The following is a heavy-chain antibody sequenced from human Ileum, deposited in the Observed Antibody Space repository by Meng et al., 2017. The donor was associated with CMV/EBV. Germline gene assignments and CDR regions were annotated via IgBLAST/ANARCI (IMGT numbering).Heavy chain of an antibody. CDR1: GFTFSDST. V-gene: IGHV3-21*01. Sequence: SCASSGFTFSDSTLSWVRQAPGKGLEWVSSISKSSTYIYYAASLRGRFTISRDNAGNSVSLQMNSLTAEDTAVYYCARSKALLDPIDYWGQGTLVTVSS. CDR3: ARSKALLDPIDY. D-gene: IGHD2-21*01. CDR2: ISKSSTYI. J-gene: IGHJ4*02.